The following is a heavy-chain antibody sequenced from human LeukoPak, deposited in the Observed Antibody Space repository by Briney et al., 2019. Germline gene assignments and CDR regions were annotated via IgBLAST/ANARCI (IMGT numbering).Heavy chain of an antibody. V-gene: IGHV4-4*07. D-gene: IGHD2-2*01. CDR1: GGSISSYC. CDR3: ARSARLVPAAMMDV. J-gene: IGHJ6*02. Sequence: SETLSLTCTVSGGSISSYCWSWIRQPAGKGLEWIGRIYTSGSTNYNPSLKSRVTMSVDTSKNQFSLKLGSVTAADTAVYYCARSARLVPAAMMDVWGQGTTVTVSS. CDR2: IYTSGST.